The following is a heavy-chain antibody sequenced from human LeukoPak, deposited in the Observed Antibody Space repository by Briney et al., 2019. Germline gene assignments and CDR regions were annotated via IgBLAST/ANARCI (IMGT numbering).Heavy chain of an antibody. CDR3: ARVDYGGNSVRVPGY. V-gene: IGHV3-21*01. J-gene: IGHJ4*02. CDR2: ISSSSSYI. CDR1: GFTFSSYS. D-gene: IGHD4-23*01. Sequence: PGGSLRLSCAASGFTFSSYSMNWVRQAPGKGLEWVSSISSSSSYIYYADSVKGRFTISRDNAKNSLYLQMNSLRAEDTAVYYCARVDYGGNSVRVPGYWGQGTLVTVSS.